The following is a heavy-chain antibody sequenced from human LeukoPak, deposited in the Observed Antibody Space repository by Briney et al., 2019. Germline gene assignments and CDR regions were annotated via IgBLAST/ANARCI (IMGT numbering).Heavy chain of an antibody. CDR1: GFSLTNYW. V-gene: IGHV5-51*01. Sequence: GESLKISCKGSGFSLTNYWIGWVRQVPGKGLDWMGIIYPGDSDTRYSPSFQGQVTISADKSINTAHLQWSSLKASDTAMYYCARQYCGGDCYPEPDAFDIWGPGTMVTVSS. J-gene: IGHJ3*02. D-gene: IGHD2-21*02. CDR3: ARQYCGGDCYPEPDAFDI. CDR2: IYPGDSDT.